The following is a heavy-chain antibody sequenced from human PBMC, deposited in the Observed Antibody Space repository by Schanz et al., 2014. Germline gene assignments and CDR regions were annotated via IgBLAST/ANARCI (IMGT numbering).Heavy chain of an antibody. CDR2: INPSGGST. D-gene: IGHD3-10*01. CDR3: ARAKRFGDMDV. Sequence: QVHLVQSGAEVKKPGASVKVSCKASGYTFTTYYMLWVRQAPGQGLEWMGMINPSGGSTTYAQKFQGRVTMTRDTSTSTVYMELRNLRSDDTAVYYCARAKRFGDMDVWGQGTTVTVSS. V-gene: IGHV1-46*01. CDR1: GYTFTTYY. J-gene: IGHJ6*02.